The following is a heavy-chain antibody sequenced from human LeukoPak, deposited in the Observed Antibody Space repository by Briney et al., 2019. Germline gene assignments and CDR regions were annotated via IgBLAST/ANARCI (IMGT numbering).Heavy chain of an antibody. CDR1: GYTFSSYG. J-gene: IGHJ4*02. CDR2: ISPYNGNT. Sequence: GASAKVSCKASGYTFSSYGITWVRQAPGQGLQWMGWISPYNGNTTYAQKLQGRVTMTTDTSTSTAYMELRSLRSDDTAMYYCARDMGLSLLQFLEGYFDSWGQGTLVSVSS. D-gene: IGHD3-3*01. CDR3: ARDMGLSLLQFLEGYFDS. V-gene: IGHV1-18*01.